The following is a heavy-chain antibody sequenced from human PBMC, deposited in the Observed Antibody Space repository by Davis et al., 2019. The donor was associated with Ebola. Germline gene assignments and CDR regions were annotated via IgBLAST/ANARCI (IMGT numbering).Heavy chain of an antibody. Sequence: MPSETLSLTCTVSGGSISSSSYYWGWIRQPPGKGLEWIGSFYYSGSTYYNPSLKSRVTISVDTSKNQFSLKLSSVTAADTAVYYCARTPTGGDAFDIWGQGTMVTVSS. CDR3: ARTPTGGDAFDI. CDR1: GGSISSSSYY. CDR2: FYYSGST. V-gene: IGHV4-39*01. D-gene: IGHD1-1*01. J-gene: IGHJ3*02.